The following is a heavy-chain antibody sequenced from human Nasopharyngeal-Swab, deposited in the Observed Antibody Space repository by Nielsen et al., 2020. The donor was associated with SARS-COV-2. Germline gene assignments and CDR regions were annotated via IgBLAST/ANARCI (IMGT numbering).Heavy chain of an antibody. D-gene: IGHD2-2*01. CDR2: INHSGST. Sequence: WIRQPPGKGLDWIGEINHSGSTKYNPSLKSRVNISVDTSKTQFSLKVSSVTAADTAVYYCARGGHYCSSTSCYYYSGYYYGMDVWGQGTTVTVSS. CDR3: ARGGHYCSSTSCYYYSGYYYGMDV. J-gene: IGHJ6*02. V-gene: IGHV4-34*01.